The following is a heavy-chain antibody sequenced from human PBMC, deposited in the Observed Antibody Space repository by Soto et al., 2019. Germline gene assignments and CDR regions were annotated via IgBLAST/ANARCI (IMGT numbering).Heavy chain of an antibody. CDR1: GGSISSGGYY. J-gene: IGHJ3*02. D-gene: IGHD3-22*01. CDR2: IYYSGST. CDR3: ARGRKYYYDSSGYQTPDAFDI. Sequence: PSDTLSLTCTVSGGSISSGGYYWSWIRQHPGKGLEWIGYIYYSGSTYYNPSLRSRVTISVDTSKNQFSLKLSSVTAADTAVYYCARGRKYYYDSSGYQTPDAFDIWGQGTMVTVSS. V-gene: IGHV4-31*03.